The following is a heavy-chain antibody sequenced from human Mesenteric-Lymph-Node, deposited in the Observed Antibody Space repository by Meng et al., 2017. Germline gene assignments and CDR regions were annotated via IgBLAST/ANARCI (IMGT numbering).Heavy chain of an antibody. CDR1: GGTFSSYA. Sequence: SVKVSCKASGGTFSSYAISWVRQAPGQGLEWMGGIIPIFGTANYAQKFQGRVTITTDESTSAAYMELSSLRSEDTAVYYCARALLRYFDWFPFDAFDIWGQGTMVTVSS. CDR3: ARALLRYFDWFPFDAFDI. V-gene: IGHV1-69*05. CDR2: IIPIFGTA. D-gene: IGHD3-9*01. J-gene: IGHJ3*02.